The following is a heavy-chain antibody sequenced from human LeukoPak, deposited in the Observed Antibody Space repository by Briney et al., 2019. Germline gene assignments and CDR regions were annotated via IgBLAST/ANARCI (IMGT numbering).Heavy chain of an antibody. J-gene: IGHJ4*02. CDR3: ARDRYYGSGTYDY. D-gene: IGHD3-10*01. Sequence: GGPLRLSCAASGFTFSSYEMNWVRQAPGKGLEWVSYISSSGSTIYYADSVKGRFTISRDNAKNSLYLQMNSLRAEDTAVYYCARDRYYGSGTYDYWGQGTLVTVSS. CDR1: GFTFSSYE. V-gene: IGHV3-48*03. CDR2: ISSSGSTI.